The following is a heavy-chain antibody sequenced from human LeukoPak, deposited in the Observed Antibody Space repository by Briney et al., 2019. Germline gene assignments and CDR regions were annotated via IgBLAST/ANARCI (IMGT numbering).Heavy chain of an antibody. CDR3: AGGWTYVNY. Sequence: GGSLRLSCAASRFTVSTNYMNWVRQAPGKGLEWVSVIYNDGSTYYADSVMGRFTISRDNSKNTLYLQMNSLTAEAKTVYYCAGGWTYVNYGGQGTLVTVSS. D-gene: IGHD3-10*01. CDR1: RFTVSTNY. V-gene: IGHV3-53*01. J-gene: IGHJ4*02. CDR2: IYNDGST.